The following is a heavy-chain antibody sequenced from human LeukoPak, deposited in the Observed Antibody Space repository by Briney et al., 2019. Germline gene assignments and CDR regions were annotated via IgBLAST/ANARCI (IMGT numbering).Heavy chain of an antibody. J-gene: IGHJ4*02. V-gene: IGHV3-23*01. Sequence: PGGPLRLSCAASGFTFSSYVMTWVRQAPGQGLEWVSAISGSGVSTYYADSVKGRFTISRDNSRNTLYLQMDSLRAEDTALYYCAKAPSYDSSGYYSDYWGQGTLVTVSS. CDR1: GFTFSSYV. CDR3: AKAPSYDSSGYYSDY. CDR2: ISGSGVST. D-gene: IGHD3-22*01.